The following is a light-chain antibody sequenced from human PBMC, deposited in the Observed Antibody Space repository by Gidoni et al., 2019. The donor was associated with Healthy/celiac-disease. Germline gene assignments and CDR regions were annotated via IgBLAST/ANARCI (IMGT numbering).Light chain of an antibody. CDR2: DVS. CDR3: SSYTSSSTLV. CDR1: ISDVSGYNY. J-gene: IGLJ2*01. Sequence: QSALTQPASVSGSPGQSITISCTGTISDVSGYNYVSCYQQHPGKAPKLMIYDVSNRPSGVSNRFSGSKSGNTASLTISGLQAEDEADYYCSSYTSSSTLVFGGGTKLTVL. V-gene: IGLV2-14*01.